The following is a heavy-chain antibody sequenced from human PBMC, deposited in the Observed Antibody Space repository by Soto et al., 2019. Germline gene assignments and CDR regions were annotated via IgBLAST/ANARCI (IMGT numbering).Heavy chain of an antibody. CDR1: GFSFSDYW. J-gene: IGHJ4*02. V-gene: IGHV3-74*01. D-gene: IGHD3-10*01. CDR2: IKTDGTST. Sequence: EVQLVESGGGLVQPGGSLRLSCAASGFSFSDYWIHWVRQAPEKGVEWVSRIKTDGTSTDYADSVKGRFTISRDNAKNTLYLQMNSLSAEDTAVYYCAKREGNTYGLFHWGQGTLVTVSS. CDR3: AKREGNTYGLFH.